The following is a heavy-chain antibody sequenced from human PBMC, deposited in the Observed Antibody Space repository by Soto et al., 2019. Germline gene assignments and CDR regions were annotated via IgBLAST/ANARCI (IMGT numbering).Heavy chain of an antibody. D-gene: IGHD3-16*01. J-gene: IGHJ3*01. CDR1: GFAFRDHA. CDR3: ARRGLNWGAFDV. CDR2: LSTDGTTT. V-gene: IGHV3-23*01. Sequence: GGSLRLSCTTSGFAFRDHAMSWVRQAPGKGLEWVSTLSTDGTTTYYADSVKGRLTISSDNSKTTLYLQMNSLRAEDTALFYCARRGLNWGAFDVWGLGTVVT.